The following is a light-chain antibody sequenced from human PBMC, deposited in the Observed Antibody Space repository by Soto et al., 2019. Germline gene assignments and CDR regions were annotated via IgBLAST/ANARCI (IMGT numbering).Light chain of an antibody. J-gene: IGKJ3*01. CDR1: QSISNW. CDR3: QRTYNAPFT. CDR2: KAS. V-gene: IGKV1-5*03. Sequence: DILMTQSPSTLSASVGDRVTITCRASQSISNWLAWYQLKPGKAPKLLIYKASSLKSGVPSSFSGSGSGTEFTLTISSLQPEDFATYYCQRTYNAPFTFGPGTKVELK.